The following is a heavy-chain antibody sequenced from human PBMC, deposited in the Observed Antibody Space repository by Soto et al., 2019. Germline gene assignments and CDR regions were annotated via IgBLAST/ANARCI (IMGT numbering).Heavy chain of an antibody. J-gene: IGHJ4*02. CDR1: GFIFSNYG. Sequence: EVQLLESGGGSRQPGGSLRLSCAASGFIFSNYGMSWVRQAPGKGLEWVSATSGSGDATYYADSVKGRFTISRDNPTNTLYVEMTSLRVEDTAVYYCAKDLGYDGSGIEIWGQGTLVTVSP. CDR3: AKDLGYDGSGIEI. D-gene: IGHD3-10*01. V-gene: IGHV3-23*01. CDR2: TSGSGDAT.